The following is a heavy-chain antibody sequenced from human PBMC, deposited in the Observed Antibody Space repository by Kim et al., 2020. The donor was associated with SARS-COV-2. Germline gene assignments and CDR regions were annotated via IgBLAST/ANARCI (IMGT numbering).Heavy chain of an antibody. CDR1: GFTFSSYW. V-gene: IGHV3-74*01. CDR3: ARELRYFDWFPLYGMDV. CDR2: INSDGSST. D-gene: IGHD3-9*01. Sequence: GGSLRLSCAASGFTFSSYWMHWVRQAPGKGLVWVSRINSDGSSTSYADSVKGRFTISRDNAKNTLYLQMNSLRAEDTAVYYCARELRYFDWFPLYGMDVWGQGTTVTVSS. J-gene: IGHJ6*02.